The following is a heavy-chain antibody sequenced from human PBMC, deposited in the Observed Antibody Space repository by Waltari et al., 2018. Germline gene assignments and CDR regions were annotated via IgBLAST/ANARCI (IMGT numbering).Heavy chain of an antibody. Sequence: EVQLVESGGGLVQPGGSLRLSCVASGFTFSSYEMNWVRQAPGKGLEWVSYISTSSSTIYYAASVKGRFTISRDKAKNSLYLQMNSLRAEDTAVYYWARDRGCSTTSCYLGDLYGMDVWGQGTTVTVSS. V-gene: IGHV3-48*03. D-gene: IGHD2-2*01. J-gene: IGHJ6*02. CDR1: GFTFSSYE. CDR3: ARDRGCSTTSCYLGDLYGMDV. CDR2: ISTSSSTI.